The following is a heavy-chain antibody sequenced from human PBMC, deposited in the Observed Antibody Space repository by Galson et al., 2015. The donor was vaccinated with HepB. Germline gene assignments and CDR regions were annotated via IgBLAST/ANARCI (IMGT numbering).Heavy chain of an antibody. D-gene: IGHD3-22*01. CDR2: IYYSGST. CDR3: ARGRRYYDSSDWFDP. V-gene: IGHV4-31*03. Sequence: TLSLTCTVSGGSISSGGYYWSWIRQHPGKGLEWIGYIYYSGSTYYNPSLKSRVTISVDTSKNQFSLKLSSVTAADTAVYYCARGRRYYDSSDWFDPWGQGTLVTVSS. J-gene: IGHJ5*02. CDR1: GGSISSGGYY.